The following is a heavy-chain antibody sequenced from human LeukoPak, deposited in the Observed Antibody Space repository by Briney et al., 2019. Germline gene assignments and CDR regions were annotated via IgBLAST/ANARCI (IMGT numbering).Heavy chain of an antibody. CDR3: ARDHMVRGVITYYYYGMDV. CDR1: GFTVSSNY. D-gene: IGHD3-10*01. J-gene: IGHJ6*02. CDR2: IYSGGST. Sequence: GGSLRLSCAASGFTVSSNYMSWVRQAPGKGLVWVSVIYSGGSTYYADSVKGRFTISRDNSKNTLYLQMNSLRAEDTAVYCCARDHMVRGVITYYYYGMDVWGQGTTVTVSS. V-gene: IGHV3-66*01.